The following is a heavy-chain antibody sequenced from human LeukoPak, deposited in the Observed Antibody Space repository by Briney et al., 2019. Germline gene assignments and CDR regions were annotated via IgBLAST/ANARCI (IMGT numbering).Heavy chain of an antibody. CDR2: ISYDGSNK. J-gene: IGHJ5*02. CDR1: GFTFSSYG. Sequence: HPGRSLRLSCAASGFTFSSYGMHWVRQAPGKGLKWVTVISYDGSNKYYADSVKGRFTISRDNSKNTLYLQMNSLRAEDTAVYYCAKHTAMVSWGQGTLVTVSS. D-gene: IGHD5-18*01. V-gene: IGHV3-30*18. CDR3: AKHTAMVS.